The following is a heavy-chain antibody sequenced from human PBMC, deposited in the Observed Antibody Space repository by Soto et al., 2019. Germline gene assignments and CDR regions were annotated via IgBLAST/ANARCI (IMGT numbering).Heavy chain of an antibody. Sequence: GGSLRLSCAASGFTFSSYAMHWVRQAPGKGLEWVAVISYDGSNKYYADSVKGRFTISRDNSKNTLYLQMNSLRAEDTAVYYCARDPYYYDSSGYYMSAFDIWGQGTMVTVSS. V-gene: IGHV3-30-3*01. D-gene: IGHD3-22*01. CDR3: ARDPYYYDSSGYYMSAFDI. CDR1: GFTFSSYA. CDR2: ISYDGSNK. J-gene: IGHJ3*02.